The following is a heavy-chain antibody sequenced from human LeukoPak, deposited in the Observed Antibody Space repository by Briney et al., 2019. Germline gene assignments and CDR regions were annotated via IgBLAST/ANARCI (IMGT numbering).Heavy chain of an antibody. Sequence: GAAVKVSCKASGYTFTSYYMHWVRQAPGQGLELMGIMNPSGGSTSYAQKFQGRVTMTRDTSTSTVYMELSSLRSEDTAVYYCASPDCSGGSCYPESLDYWGQGTLVTVSS. CDR1: GYTFTSYY. D-gene: IGHD2-15*01. CDR2: MNPSGGST. CDR3: ASPDCSGGSCYPESLDY. J-gene: IGHJ4*02. V-gene: IGHV1-46*01.